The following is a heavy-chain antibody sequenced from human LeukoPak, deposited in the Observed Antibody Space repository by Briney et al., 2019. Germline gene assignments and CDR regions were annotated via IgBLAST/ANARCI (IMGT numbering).Heavy chain of an antibody. J-gene: IGHJ4*02. CDR2: ISYDGSNK. D-gene: IGHD4-17*01. CDR1: GFTFSSYG. V-gene: IGHV3-30*03. CDR3: ARDFHDGDSRGY. Sequence: GGSLRLSCAASGFTFSSYGMHWVRQAPGKGLEWVAVISYDGSNKYYADSVKGRFTISRDNSKNTLYLQMNSLRAEDTAVYYCARDFHDGDSRGYWGQGTLVTVSS.